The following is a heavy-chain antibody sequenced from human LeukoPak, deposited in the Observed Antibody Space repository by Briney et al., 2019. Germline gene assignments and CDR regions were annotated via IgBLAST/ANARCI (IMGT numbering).Heavy chain of an antibody. D-gene: IGHD3-9*01. CDR1: GYSFTSYR. J-gene: IGHJ4*02. CDR2: IYPGDSDT. Sequence: GESLKISCKGSGYSFTSYRIGWVRQMPGKGLEWMGIIYPGDSDTRYSSSFQGQVTVSADKSISTAYLQWSSLKASDTAMYYCARLTYYDILTGWDTIDYWGQGTLVTVSS. V-gene: IGHV5-51*01. CDR3: ARLTYYDILTGWDTIDY.